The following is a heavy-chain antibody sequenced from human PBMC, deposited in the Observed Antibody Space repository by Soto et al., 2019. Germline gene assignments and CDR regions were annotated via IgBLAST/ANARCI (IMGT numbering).Heavy chain of an antibody. CDR3: ARILPPYYDILTGYSWPYCYYYGMDV. D-gene: IGHD3-9*01. Sequence: VTLKESGPVLVKPTETLTLTCTVSGFSLSNARMGVSWIRQPPGTALEWLAHIFSNDDKSYSTSLKSRLTRSKDSSKSQMVLTMTNMEPVDTATYYCARILPPYYDILTGYSWPYCYYYGMDVWSQGTTVTVSS. J-gene: IGHJ6*02. CDR1: GFSLSNARMG. CDR2: IFSNDDK. V-gene: IGHV2-26*01.